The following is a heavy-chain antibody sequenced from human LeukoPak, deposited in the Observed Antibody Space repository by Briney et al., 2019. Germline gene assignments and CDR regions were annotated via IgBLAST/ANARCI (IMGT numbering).Heavy chain of an antibody. V-gene: IGHV1-24*01. CDR1: GYTLTELS. D-gene: IGHD3-10*01. J-gene: IGHJ6*02. CDR3: ATGRLWFGELLLYYYYGMDV. CDR2: FDPEDGET. Sequence: ASVKVSCKVSGYTLTELSMHWVRQAPGKGPEWMGGFDPEDGETIYAQKFQGRVTMTEDTSTDTAYMELSSLRSEDTAVYYCATGRLWFGELLLYYYYGMDVWGQGTTVTVSS.